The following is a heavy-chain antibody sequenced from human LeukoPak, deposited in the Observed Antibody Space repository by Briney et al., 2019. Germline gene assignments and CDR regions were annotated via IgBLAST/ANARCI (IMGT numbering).Heavy chain of an antibody. D-gene: IGHD1-26*01. Sequence: ASVKVSCKASGYTFTGYYMHWVRQAPGQGLEWMGWINPNSGGTNYAQKFQGRVTMTRDTSISTAYMELSRLRSDDTAVYYCATDSGNTARGFDYWGQGTLVTVSS. CDR1: GYTFTGYY. J-gene: IGHJ4*02. CDR2: INPNSGGT. CDR3: ATDSGNTARGFDY. V-gene: IGHV1-2*02.